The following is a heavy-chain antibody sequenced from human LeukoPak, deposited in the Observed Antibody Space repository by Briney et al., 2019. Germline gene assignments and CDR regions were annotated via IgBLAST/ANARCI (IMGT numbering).Heavy chain of an antibody. CDR3: ARRPAITGAPFDY. CDR2: IIPIFGTA. J-gene: IGHJ4*02. CDR1: VGTFSSYA. V-gene: IGHV1-69*13. Sequence: ASVKVSCKASVGTFSSYAISWVRQAPGQGLEWMGGIIPIFGTANYAQKFQGRVTITADESTSTAYMELSSLRSEDTAVYYCARRPAITGAPFDYWGQGTLVTVSS. D-gene: IGHD1-14*01.